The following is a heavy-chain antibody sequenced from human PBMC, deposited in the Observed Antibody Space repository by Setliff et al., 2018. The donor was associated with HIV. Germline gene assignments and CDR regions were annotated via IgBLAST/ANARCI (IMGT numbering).Heavy chain of an antibody. CDR1: GGSFNGYY. CDR3: AREVVSAVWYFDH. Sequence: SETLSLTCAVYGGSFNGYYWSWIRQPPGKGLEWIGEINHSGSTNYSPSLKSRVTISVDTSKNQFSLKLSSVTAADTAVYYCAREVVSAVWYFDHWGRGIQVTVSS. CDR2: INHSGST. V-gene: IGHV4-34*01. J-gene: IGHJ2*01.